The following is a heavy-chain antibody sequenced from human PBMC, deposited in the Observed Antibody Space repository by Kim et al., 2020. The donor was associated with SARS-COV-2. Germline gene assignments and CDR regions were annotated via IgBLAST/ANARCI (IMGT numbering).Heavy chain of an antibody. Sequence: GGSLRLSCAASGFTFSIYAMSWVRQAPGKGLEWVSVISAGGSNTYYADSVKGRFTISRDNSKNTLYLQMNSLRAEDTAVYYCPMVRGKAGSWGQDTLVTV. D-gene: IGHD3-10*01. CDR2: ISAGGSNT. CDR1: GFTFSIYA. V-gene: IGHV3-23*01. J-gene: IGHJ1*01. CDR3: PMVRGKAGS.